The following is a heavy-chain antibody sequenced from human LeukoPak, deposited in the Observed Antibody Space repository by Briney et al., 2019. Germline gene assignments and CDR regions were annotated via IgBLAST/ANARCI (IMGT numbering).Heavy chain of an antibody. V-gene: IGHV3-23*01. D-gene: IGHD2-21*02. CDR1: GFTFGSYA. CDR3: ATREYCGGDCYFLTTRFDY. J-gene: IGHJ4*02. CDR2: ISGSGGST. Sequence: GGSLRLSCAASGFTFGSYAMSWVRPAPGKGLDWGSSISGSGGSTSYPDSVKGRFTISRDNSKNTLYLQMNSLRAEDTAVYYCATREYCGGDCYFLTTRFDYWGQGDLVTVSS.